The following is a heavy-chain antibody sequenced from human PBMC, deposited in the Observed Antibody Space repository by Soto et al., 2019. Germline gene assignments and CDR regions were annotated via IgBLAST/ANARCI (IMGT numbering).Heavy chain of an antibody. CDR3: ARGGDGGYEGAFDI. Sequence: SVKVSCKASGGTFSSYSISWVRQAPGQGLEWMGGIIPIFGTANYAQKFQGRVTITADESTSTAYMELSSLRSEDTAVYYCARGGDGGYEGAFDIWGQGTMVTVSS. D-gene: IGHD5-12*01. CDR2: IIPIFGTA. V-gene: IGHV1-69*13. CDR1: GGTFSSYS. J-gene: IGHJ3*02.